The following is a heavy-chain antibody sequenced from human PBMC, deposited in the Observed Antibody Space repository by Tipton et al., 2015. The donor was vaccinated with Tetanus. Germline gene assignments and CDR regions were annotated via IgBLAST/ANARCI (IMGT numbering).Heavy chain of an antibody. D-gene: IGHD2-21*01. CDR2: IYPGDSDT. J-gene: IGHJ4*02. Sequence: QLVQSGGEVKKPGESLKISCKGSGYIFNNYWIGWVRQMPGKGLEWMGIIYPGDSDTRYSPSFQGQVTISVDKSISTAYLQWSSLKASDPSMFYCARAHCGDGVCNFDDWGQGALVTVAS. CDR1: GYIFNNYW. V-gene: IGHV5-51*01. CDR3: ARAHCGDGVCNFDD.